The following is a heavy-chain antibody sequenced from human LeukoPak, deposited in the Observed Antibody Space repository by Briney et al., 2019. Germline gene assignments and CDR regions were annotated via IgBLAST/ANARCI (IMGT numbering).Heavy chain of an antibody. Sequence: TGGSLRLSCAASGFTFSSYSMNWFRQAPGKGLEGVSSISSSSSYIYYADSVKGRFTISGDNAKNSLYLQMNSLRAEDTAVYYCARDFRPLGAFDIWGQGTMVTVSS. J-gene: IGHJ3*02. CDR2: ISSSSSYI. CDR1: GFTFSSYS. D-gene: IGHD7-27*01. V-gene: IGHV3-21*01. CDR3: ARDFRPLGAFDI.